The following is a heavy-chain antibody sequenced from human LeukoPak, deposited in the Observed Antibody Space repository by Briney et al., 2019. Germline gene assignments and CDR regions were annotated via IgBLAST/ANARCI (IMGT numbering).Heavy chain of an antibody. D-gene: IGHD3-22*01. CDR3: ARAPNYYDSSGYFDY. J-gene: IGHJ4*02. CDR1: GGSFSGYY. CDR2: IYYSGST. V-gene: IGHV4-59*01. Sequence: SETLSLTCAVYGGSFSGYYWSWIRQPPGKGLEWIGYIYYSGSTNYNPSLKSRVTISVDTSKNQFSLKLSSVTAADTAVYYCARAPNYYDSSGYFDYWGQGTLVTVSS.